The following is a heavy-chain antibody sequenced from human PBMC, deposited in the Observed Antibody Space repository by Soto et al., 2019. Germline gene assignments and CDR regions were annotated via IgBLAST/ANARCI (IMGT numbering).Heavy chain of an antibody. V-gene: IGHV4-4*02. CDR1: GGSISSSNW. CDR2: IYHSGST. J-gene: IGHJ4*02. Sequence: QVQLQESGPGLVKPSGTLSLTCAVSGGSISSSNWWSWVRQPPGKGLEWIGEIYHSGSTNYNPSPTSRVXXXVXXSKTQFSLKLSAVTAADTAVYYCARVAVAGTRVDYWGQGTLVTVSS. D-gene: IGHD6-19*01. CDR3: ARVAVAGTRVDY.